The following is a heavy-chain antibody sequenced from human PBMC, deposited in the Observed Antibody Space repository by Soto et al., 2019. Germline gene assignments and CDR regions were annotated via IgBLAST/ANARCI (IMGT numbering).Heavy chain of an antibody. D-gene: IGHD2-21*02. CDR3: ARDMVVTDPTRPYYDYGMDV. J-gene: IGHJ6*02. CDR1: GFTFGSYG. V-gene: IGHV3-33*01. CDR2: LWYDGSNK. Sequence: PGGSLRLSCAASGFTFGSYGMHWVRQAPGKGLEWVAVLWYDGSNKYYADSVKGRFTISRDNSKNPLYLQINRLKAEDTAVYKCARDMVVTDPTRPYYDYGMDVWGQGPTVTVSS.